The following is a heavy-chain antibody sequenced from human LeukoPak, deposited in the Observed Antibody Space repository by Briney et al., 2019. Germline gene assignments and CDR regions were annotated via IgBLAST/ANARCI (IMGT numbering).Heavy chain of an antibody. V-gene: IGHV4-59*08. CDR1: GGSISSYQ. D-gene: IGHD2/OR15-2a*01. Sequence: PSETLSLTRTASGGSISSYQWSWIRQPPGKGLEWIGYISYSGFTNYNPSLKSRVTISLDTSKNQFSLKLTSVTAADTAVYYCAGHHPRNTVDFWGQGTLVTVSS. J-gene: IGHJ4*02. CDR3: AGHHPRNTVDF. CDR2: ISYSGFT.